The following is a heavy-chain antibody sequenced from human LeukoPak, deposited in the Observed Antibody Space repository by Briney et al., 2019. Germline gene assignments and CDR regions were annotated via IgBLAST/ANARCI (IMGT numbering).Heavy chain of an antibody. CDR3: ARDRETWYFDF. V-gene: IGHV3-33*01. CDR2: IWYDGSNK. J-gene: IGHJ4*02. CDR1: AFTFSSFG. Sequence: GGSLRLSCAASAFTFSSFGMHWVRQAPGKGLEWVAVIWYDGSNKYYADSVEGRFPISRDNSKNTLYLQMNSLRAEDTAVYYCARDRETWYFDFWGQGTLVTVSS.